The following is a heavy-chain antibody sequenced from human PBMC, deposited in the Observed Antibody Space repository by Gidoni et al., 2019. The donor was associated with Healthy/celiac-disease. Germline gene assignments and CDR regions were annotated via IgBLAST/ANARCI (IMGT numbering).Heavy chain of an antibody. D-gene: IGHD3-22*01. CDR3: ARNYYDSSGYNAFDI. Sequence: QLQLQESGPGLVKPSETLSLTCTVSGGAISSGSYYWGWIRQPPGKGLEWIGSIYYRGSTSYNPSLKSRVTISVDTSKNQFSLKLSSVTAADTAVYYCARNYYDSSGYNAFDIWGQGTMVTVSS. J-gene: IGHJ3*02. V-gene: IGHV4-39*01. CDR1: GGAISSGSYY. CDR2: IYYRGST.